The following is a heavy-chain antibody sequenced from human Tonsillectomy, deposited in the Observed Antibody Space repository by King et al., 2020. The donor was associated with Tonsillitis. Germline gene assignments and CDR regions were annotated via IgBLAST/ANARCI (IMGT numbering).Heavy chain of an antibody. V-gene: IGHV3-23*04. CDR2: ISGSGGGT. CDR3: ARRVTALDY. J-gene: IGHJ4*02. CDR1: GFPFSTYA. Sequence: VQLVESGGGLVQSGGSLRLSCAASGFPFSTYAMSWVRQAPGKGLEGVSVISGSGGGTYYADSVKGRFTISRDNSKNTLYLQMTSLRAEDTAVYYCARRVTALDYWGQGTLVTVSS. D-gene: IGHD2-21*02.